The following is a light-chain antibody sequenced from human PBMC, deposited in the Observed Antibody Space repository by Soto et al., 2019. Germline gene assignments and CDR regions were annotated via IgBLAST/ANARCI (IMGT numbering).Light chain of an antibody. CDR2: EVS. CDR1: SSDVGGYNY. V-gene: IGLV2-8*01. Sequence: QSVLTQPPSSSGSPGQSVTISCTGTSSDVGGYNYVSWYQQHPGKAPKLMIYEVSKRPSGVPDRFSGSKSGNTASLTVSGLQAEDGADYYCSSYAGSVYVFGTGTKVTVL. J-gene: IGLJ1*01. CDR3: SSYAGSVYV.